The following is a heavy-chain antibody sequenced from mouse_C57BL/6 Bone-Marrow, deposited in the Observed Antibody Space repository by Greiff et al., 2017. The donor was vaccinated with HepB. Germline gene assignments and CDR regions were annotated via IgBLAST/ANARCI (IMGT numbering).Heavy chain of an antibody. Sequence: DVKLVESGGGLVQPKGSLKLSCAASGFSFNTYAMNWVRQAPGKCLEWVARIRSKSNNYATYYADSVKDRFTISRDDSESMLYLQMNNLKTEDTAMYYCVREADSNYCFDYWGQGTTLTVSS. J-gene: IGHJ2*01. CDR1: GFSFNTYA. D-gene: IGHD2-5*01. V-gene: IGHV10-1*01. CDR2: IRSKSNNYAT. CDR3: VREADSNYCFDY.